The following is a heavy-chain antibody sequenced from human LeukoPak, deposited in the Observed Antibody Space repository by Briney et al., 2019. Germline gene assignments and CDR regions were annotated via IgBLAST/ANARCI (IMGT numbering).Heavy chain of an antibody. J-gene: IGHJ4*02. V-gene: IGHV3-23*01. CDR2: ISGSGGST. CDR1: GFTFSSYA. CDR3: AKDYGGSSTGFDY. Sequence: PGGSLRLPCAASGFTFSSYAMSWVRQAPGKGLEWVSAISGSGGSTYYADSVKGRFTISRDNSKNTLYLQMNSLRAEDTAVYYCAKDYGGSSTGFDYWGQGTLATVSS. D-gene: IGHD1-26*01.